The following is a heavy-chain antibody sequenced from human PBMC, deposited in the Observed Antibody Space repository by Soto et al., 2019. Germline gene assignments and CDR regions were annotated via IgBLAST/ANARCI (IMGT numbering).Heavy chain of an antibody. V-gene: IGHV4-31*03. Sequence: SETLSLTCTVSGGSISSGGYYWSWIRQHPGKGLEWIGYIYYSGSTYYNPSLKSRVTISVDTSKNQFSLKLSSVTAADTAVYYCARGRPPSEDIGYCWFDPWGQGTLVTVSS. CDR2: IYYSGST. CDR3: ARGRPPSEDIGYCWFDP. J-gene: IGHJ5*02. CDR1: GGSISSGGYY. D-gene: IGHD5-12*01.